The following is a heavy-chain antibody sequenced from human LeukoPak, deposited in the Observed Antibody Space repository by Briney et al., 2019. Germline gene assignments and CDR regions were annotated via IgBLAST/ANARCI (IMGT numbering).Heavy chain of an antibody. J-gene: IGHJ6*03. D-gene: IGHD3-22*01. CDR3: ARDYFESSDYPQTYCYYYMDV. CDR1: GSTFSRYS. V-gene: IGHV3-21*06. CDR2: ISSTSTLI. Sequence: PGGSLRLSCAASGSTFSRYSMNWVRQAPGKGLEWVASISSTSTLIYSADSVKGRFTISRDNAKNSLVLQMNSLRAEDTAIYYCARDYFESSDYPQTYCYYYMDVWGKGTTVTVSS.